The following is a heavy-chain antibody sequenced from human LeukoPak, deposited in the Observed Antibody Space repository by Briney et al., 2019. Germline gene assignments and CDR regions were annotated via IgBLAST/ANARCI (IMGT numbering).Heavy chain of an antibody. V-gene: IGHV1-24*01. Sequence: ASVKVSCKVSGYTLTELSMHWVRQAPGKGLEWMGGFDPEDGETIYAQKFQGRVTMTEDTSTDTAYMELSSLRSEDTAVYYCATGGASGYDFDYWGQGTLATVSS. J-gene: IGHJ4*02. CDR2: FDPEDGET. D-gene: IGHD5-12*01. CDR3: ATGGASGYDFDY. CDR1: GYTLTELS.